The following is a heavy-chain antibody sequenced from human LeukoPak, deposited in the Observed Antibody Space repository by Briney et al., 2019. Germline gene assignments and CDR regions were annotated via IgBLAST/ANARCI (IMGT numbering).Heavy chain of an antibody. J-gene: IGHJ3*02. CDR3: ASSSLTAWAFDI. V-gene: IGHV1-18*01. D-gene: IGHD6-13*01. CDR2: ISAYNGNT. CDR1: GYTYTSYG. Sequence: ASVKVSCKASGYTYTSYGISWVRQAPGQGHEWMGWISAYNGNTNYAQKLQGRVTMTTDTSTSTAYMELRSLRSDDTAVYYCASSSLTAWAFDIWGQGTMVTVSS.